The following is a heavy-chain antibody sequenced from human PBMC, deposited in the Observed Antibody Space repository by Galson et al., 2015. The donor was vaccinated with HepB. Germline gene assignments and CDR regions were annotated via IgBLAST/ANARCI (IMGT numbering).Heavy chain of an antibody. CDR3: ASRMGYSGSYLPIGFDP. CDR2: IIPIFGTA. D-gene: IGHD1-26*01. J-gene: IGHJ5*02. Sequence: SVKVSCKASGGTFSSYAISWVRQAPGQGLEWMGGIIPIFGTANYAQKFQGRVTITADESTSTAYMELSSLRSEDTAVYYCASRMGYSGSYLPIGFDPWGQGTLVTVSS. V-gene: IGHV1-69*13. CDR1: GGTFSSYA.